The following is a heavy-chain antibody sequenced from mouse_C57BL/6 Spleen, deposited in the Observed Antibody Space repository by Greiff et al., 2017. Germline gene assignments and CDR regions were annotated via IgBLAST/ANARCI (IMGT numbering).Heavy chain of an antibody. Sequence: QVQLQQPGAELVMPGASVKLSCKASGYTFTSYWMHWVKQRPGQGLEWIGEIDPSDSYTNYNQKFKGKSTLTVDKSSSTAYMQLSSLTSEDSAVYYSARLGRGYSDYRGQGTTLTVSP. CDR2: IDPSDSYT. V-gene: IGHV1-69*01. CDR3: ARLGRGYSDY. D-gene: IGHD3-1*01. CDR1: GYTFTSYW. J-gene: IGHJ2*01.